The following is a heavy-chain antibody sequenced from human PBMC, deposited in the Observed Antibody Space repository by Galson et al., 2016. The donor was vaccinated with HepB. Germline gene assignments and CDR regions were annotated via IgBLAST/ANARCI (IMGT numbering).Heavy chain of an antibody. CDR1: DDSIINYY. CDR3: ARVGRFGGWYEWGWFDP. D-gene: IGHD6-19*01. CDR2: IYYSGTT. V-gene: IGHV4-59*01. J-gene: IGHJ5*02. Sequence: TLSLTCSVSDDSIINYYWSWIRQPPGKGLEWIGHIYYSGTTNYNPSLKSRVTISVDTSKNQFSLKLTSVTTADTAVYFCARVGRFGGWYEWGWFDPWGQGTLVTVSS.